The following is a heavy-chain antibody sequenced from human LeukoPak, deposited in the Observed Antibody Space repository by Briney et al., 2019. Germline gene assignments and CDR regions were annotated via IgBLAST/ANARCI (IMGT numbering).Heavy chain of an antibody. Sequence: ASVKVSCKASGYTFTSYYMHWVRQAPGQGLEWMGIINPSGGSTSYAQKFQGRVTMTRDMSTSTVYMELSSLRSEDTAVYYCARGRGIAARRLYYFDYWGQGTLVTVSS. CDR1: GYTFTSYY. CDR3: ARGRGIAARRLYYFDY. CDR2: INPSGGST. V-gene: IGHV1-46*01. J-gene: IGHJ4*02. D-gene: IGHD6-6*01.